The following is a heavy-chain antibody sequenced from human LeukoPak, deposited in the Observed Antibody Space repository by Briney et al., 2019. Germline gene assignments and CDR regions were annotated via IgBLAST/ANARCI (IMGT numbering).Heavy chain of an antibody. Sequence: PSQTLSLTCTVSGGSISSGDYYWRWIRQPPGKGLEWIGYIYYSGSTYYNPSLKSRVTISVDTSKNQFSLKLSSVTAADTAVYYCARESYGDYELDFDYWGQGTLVTVSS. J-gene: IGHJ4*02. V-gene: IGHV4-30-4*01. CDR1: GGSISSGDYY. CDR2: IYYSGST. CDR3: ARESYGDYELDFDY. D-gene: IGHD4-17*01.